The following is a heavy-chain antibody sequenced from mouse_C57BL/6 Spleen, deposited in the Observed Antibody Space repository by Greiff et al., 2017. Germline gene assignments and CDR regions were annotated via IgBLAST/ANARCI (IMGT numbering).Heavy chain of an antibody. V-gene: IGHV1-15*01. D-gene: IGHD1-1*01. J-gene: IGHJ3*01. Sequence: VQLQESGAELVRPGASVTLSCKASGYTLTDYEMHWVKQTPVHGLEWIGAIDPETGGTAYNQKFKGKAILTADKSSSTAYMELRSLTSEDSAVYYCTRSEFDYYGSSSFAYWGQGTLVTVSA. CDR3: TRSEFDYYGSSSFAY. CDR2: IDPETGGT. CDR1: GYTLTDYE.